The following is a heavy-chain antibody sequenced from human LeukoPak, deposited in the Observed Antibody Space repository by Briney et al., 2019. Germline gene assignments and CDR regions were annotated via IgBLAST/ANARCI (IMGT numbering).Heavy chain of an antibody. CDR1: GFTFSGFG. CDR2: ISSTSSAI. D-gene: IGHD2-15*01. Sequence: GGSLRLSCAASGFTFSGFGMNWVRQAPGKGLEWISYISSTSSAISYADSVKGRFTISRDNAKNSLYLQMSSLRDEDTAVYYCAQKGGTDHWGQGTLVTVSS. V-gene: IGHV3-48*02. J-gene: IGHJ4*02. CDR3: AQKGGTDH.